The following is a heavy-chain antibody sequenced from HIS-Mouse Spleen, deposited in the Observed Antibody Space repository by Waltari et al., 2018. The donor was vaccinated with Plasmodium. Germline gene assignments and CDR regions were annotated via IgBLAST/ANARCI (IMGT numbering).Heavy chain of an antibody. J-gene: IGHJ3*02. V-gene: IGHV5-51*03. CDR1: GYSFTSYW. D-gene: IGHD4-17*01. CDR2: TYPGDPVT. Sequence: EVQLVQSGAEVKKPGESLKISCKGSGYSFTSYWIGWVRQMPGKGLEWMGITYPGDPVTRYRPSFQGQVTIAADKSISTAYLQWSSLKASDTAMYYCARGTTVVTPFDAFDIWGQGTMVTVSS. CDR3: ARGTTVVTPFDAFDI.